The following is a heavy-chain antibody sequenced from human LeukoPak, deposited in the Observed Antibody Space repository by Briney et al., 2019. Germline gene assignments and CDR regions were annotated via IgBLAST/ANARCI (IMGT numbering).Heavy chain of an antibody. CDR1: GYTFINYA. CDR2: IIPIFGTA. D-gene: IGHD4-17*01. CDR3: ARGPYGDYRDWYFDL. Sequence: SVKVSCKASGYTFINYAISWVRQAPGQGLEWMGGIIPIFGTANYAQKFQGRVTITADESTSTAYMELSSLRSEDTAVYYCARGPYGDYRDWYFDLWGRGTLVTVSS. V-gene: IGHV1-69*13. J-gene: IGHJ2*01.